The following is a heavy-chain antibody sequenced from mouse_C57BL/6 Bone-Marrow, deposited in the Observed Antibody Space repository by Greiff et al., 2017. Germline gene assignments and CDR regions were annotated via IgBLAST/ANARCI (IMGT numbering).Heavy chain of an antibody. CDR3: ARRGTTVVARYYFAY. Sequence: QVQLQQPGAELVKPGASVKMSCKASGYTFTSYWITWVKQRPGPGLEWIGDIYPGSGSTNYNETFKSKATLPVDTSSSTAYMQLSSLTSEDTAVYYCARRGTTVVARYYFAYWGQGTTLTVSS. J-gene: IGHJ2*01. CDR1: GYTFTSYW. V-gene: IGHV1-55*01. CDR2: IYPGSGST. D-gene: IGHD1-1*01.